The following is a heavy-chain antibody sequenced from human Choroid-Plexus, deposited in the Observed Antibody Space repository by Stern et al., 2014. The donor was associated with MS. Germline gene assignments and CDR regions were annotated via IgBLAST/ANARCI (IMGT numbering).Heavy chain of an antibody. V-gene: IGHV3-30*18. CDR2: VSYDGSNK. CDR3: AKDRQYLTYFFDH. J-gene: IGHJ5*02. CDR1: GFTFGSCA. D-gene: IGHD2/OR15-2a*01. Sequence: VQLVESGGGVVQPGRPLRLSCVASGFTFGSCAMHWVRQAPGKGLAWVAGVSYDGSNKYYADSVKGRFTISRDNSQNTLYMQMSSLRPEDTAVYYGAKDRQYLTYFFDHWGQGSLVTVSS.